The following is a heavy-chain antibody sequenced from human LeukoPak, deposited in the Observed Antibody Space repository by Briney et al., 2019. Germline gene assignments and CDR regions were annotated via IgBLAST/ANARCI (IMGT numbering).Heavy chain of an antibody. CDR2: IRYDGSNK. CDR1: GFTFSSYG. CDR3: AKKGRGGENYFDY. V-gene: IGHV3-30*02. Sequence: GGSLRLSCAASGFTFSSYGMHWVRQAPGKGLEWVVFIRYDGSNKYYADSVKGRFTISRDNSKNTLYLQMNSLRAEDTAVYYCAKKGRGGENYFDYWGQGTLVTVSS. D-gene: IGHD2-21*01. J-gene: IGHJ4*02.